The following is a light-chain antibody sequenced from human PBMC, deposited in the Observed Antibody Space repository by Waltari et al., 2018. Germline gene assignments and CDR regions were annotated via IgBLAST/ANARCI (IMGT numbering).Light chain of an antibody. Sequence: QSALTQPASVSGSPGQSITISCTGTSSDVGAYNYVSWYQQHPGKVPKLIIYDVSHRHSGVSFRFSGSKSDNTASLTISGLQAEDEADYYCISYTTSDTMIFGGGTKLTVL. CDR3: ISYTTSDTMI. V-gene: IGLV2-14*03. CDR1: SSDVGAYNY. J-gene: IGLJ2*01. CDR2: DVS.